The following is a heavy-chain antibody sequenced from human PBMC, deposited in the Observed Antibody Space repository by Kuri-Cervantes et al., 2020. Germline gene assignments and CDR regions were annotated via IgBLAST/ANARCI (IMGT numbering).Heavy chain of an antibody. V-gene: IGHV5-51*01. Sequence: KVSCKGSGYSFTSYRIGWVRQMPGKGLEWMGIIYPGDSDTRYSPSFQGQVTISADKSISTAYLQWSSLKASDTAMYYCARRELAVAGYYYYYGMDVWGQGTTVTVSS. J-gene: IGHJ6*02. D-gene: IGHD6-19*01. CDR1: GYSFTSYR. CDR3: ARRELAVAGYYYYYGMDV. CDR2: IYPGDSDT.